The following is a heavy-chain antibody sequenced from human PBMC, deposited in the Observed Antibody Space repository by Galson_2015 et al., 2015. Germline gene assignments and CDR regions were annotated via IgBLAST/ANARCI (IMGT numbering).Heavy chain of an antibody. CDR1: GGSISSYY. CDR2: IYYSGST. CDR3: ARDHGYQLDDYYYMDV. J-gene: IGHJ6*03. D-gene: IGHD2-2*01. Sequence: SETLSLTCTVSGGSISSYYWSWIRQPPGKGLEWIGYIYYSGSTNYNPSLKSRVTISVDTSKNQFSLKLSSATAADTAVYYCARDHGYQLDDYYYMDVWGKGTTVTVSS. V-gene: IGHV4-59*01.